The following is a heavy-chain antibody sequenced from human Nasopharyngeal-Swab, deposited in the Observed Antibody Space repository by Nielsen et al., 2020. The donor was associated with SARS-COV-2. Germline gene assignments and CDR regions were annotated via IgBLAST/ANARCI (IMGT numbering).Heavy chain of an antibody. V-gene: IGHV3-7*01. CDR1: GFTLSSYW. CDR2: INEDGSEK. D-gene: IGHD6-19*01. Sequence: GGSLRLSCAASGFTLSSYWMSWVRQAPGKGLEWVANINEDGSEKYYVDSVKGRFTISRDNAKKSLDLQMNSLRAEDTAVYYCARGGAVAGNDYYYGMDVWGQGTTVTVSS. CDR3: ARGGAVAGNDYYYGMDV. J-gene: IGHJ6*02.